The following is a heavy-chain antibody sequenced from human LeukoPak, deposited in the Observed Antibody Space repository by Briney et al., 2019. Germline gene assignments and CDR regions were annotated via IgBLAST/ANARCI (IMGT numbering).Heavy chain of an antibody. CDR2: IYYTGGT. CDR3: ARLSRVTSFDY. Sequence: SETLSLTCSVSGGSISSYYWSWIGQPPGKGLEWIAYIYYTGGTNYNPSLKSRVTVSVDTSKNQFSLKLSSVTAADTAVYYCARLSRVTSFDYWGQGTLVTVSS. CDR1: GGSISSYY. V-gene: IGHV4-59*01. D-gene: IGHD2-2*01. J-gene: IGHJ4*02.